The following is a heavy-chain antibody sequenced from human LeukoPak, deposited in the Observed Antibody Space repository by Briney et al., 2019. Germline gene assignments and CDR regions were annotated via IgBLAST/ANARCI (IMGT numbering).Heavy chain of an antibody. V-gene: IGHV3-23*01. CDR2: ISGSGGST. CDR3: AKARVMGSMTAVTLQTYNWFDP. D-gene: IGHD4-11*01. J-gene: IGHJ5*02. Sequence: GGSLRLSCAASGFTFSTYAMTWVRQAPGKGLEWVSGISGSGGSTYYADPVKGRFTISRDNSKNTLYLQMSSLRAEDTAVYYCAKARVMGSMTAVTLQTYNWFDPWGQGTLVTVSS. CDR1: GFTFSTYA.